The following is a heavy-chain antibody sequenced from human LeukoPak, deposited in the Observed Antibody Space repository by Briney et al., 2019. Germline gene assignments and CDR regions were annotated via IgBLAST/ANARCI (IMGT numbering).Heavy chain of an antibody. CDR1: GGSISSYY. J-gene: IGHJ5*02. V-gene: IGHV3-48*01. Sequence: PSETLSLTCTVSGGSISSYYWSWIRQAPGKGLEWVSYISSSSSTIYYADSVKGRFTISRDNAKNSLYLQMNSLRAEDTAVYYCAMIDIVVVSAPPNWFDPWGQGTLVTVSS. CDR3: AMIDIVVVSAPPNWFDP. D-gene: IGHD2-2*01. CDR2: ISSSSSTI.